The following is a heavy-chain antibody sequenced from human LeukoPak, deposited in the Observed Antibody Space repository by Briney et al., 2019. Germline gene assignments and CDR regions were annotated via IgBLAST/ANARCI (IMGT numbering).Heavy chain of an antibody. V-gene: IGHV3-66*01. D-gene: IGHD4-17*01. CDR2: IYAGGST. CDR1: GFTVNNNY. J-gene: IGHJ4*02. Sequence: GGSLRLSCAASGFTVNNNYMSWVRQAPGRGPEWVSVIYAGGSTYYADSVKGRFTVSRDNSKNTLYLQMNSLRAEDTAVYHCARLDTTATHFDYWGQGTLVTVSS. CDR3: ARLDTTATHFDY.